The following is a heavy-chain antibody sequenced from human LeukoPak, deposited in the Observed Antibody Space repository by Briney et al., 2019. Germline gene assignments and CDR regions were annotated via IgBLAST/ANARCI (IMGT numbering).Heavy chain of an antibody. V-gene: IGHV4-4*07. CDR1: GGSIRSYY. CDR3: ARDLGFWSGPDY. Sequence: SETLSLTCTVSGGSIRSYYWSWIRQPAGKGLQWIGRIYSSGSANYNPSLKSRVTMSVDTSKNQFSLRLSSVTAADTAVYYCARDLGFWSGPDYWGHGTLVTVSS. D-gene: IGHD3-3*01. J-gene: IGHJ4*01. CDR2: IYSSGSA.